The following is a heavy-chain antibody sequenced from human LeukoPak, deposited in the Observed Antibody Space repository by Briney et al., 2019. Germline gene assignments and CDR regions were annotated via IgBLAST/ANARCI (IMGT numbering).Heavy chain of an antibody. CDR3: ARDSNSWYWGTFDY. V-gene: IGHV3-7*01. Sequence: GGSLRLSCAASGFTFSSYWMSWVRQAPGEGLEWVANIKQDGSEKYYVDSVKGRFTISRDNAKNSLYLQMNSLRAEDTAVYYCARDSNSWYWGTFDYWGQGTLVTVSS. D-gene: IGHD6-13*01. J-gene: IGHJ4*02. CDR1: GFTFSSYW. CDR2: IKQDGSEK.